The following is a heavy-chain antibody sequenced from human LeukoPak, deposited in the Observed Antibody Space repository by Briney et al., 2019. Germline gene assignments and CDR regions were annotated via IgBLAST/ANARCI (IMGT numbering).Heavy chain of an antibody. V-gene: IGHV1-69*04. CDR1: GGTFSSYA. D-gene: IGHD5-24*01. CDR2: IIPIFGIA. Sequence: APVKGSCKAFGGTFSSYAISWVRQAPGQGLEWMGRIIPIFGIANYAQKFQGRVTITADKSTSTAYMELSSLRSEDTAVYYCARDLSGDGYPGYWGQGTLVTVSS. J-gene: IGHJ4*02. CDR3: ARDLSGDGYPGY.